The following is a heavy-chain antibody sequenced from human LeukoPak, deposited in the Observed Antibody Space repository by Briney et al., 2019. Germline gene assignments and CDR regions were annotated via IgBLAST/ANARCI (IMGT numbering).Heavy chain of an antibody. V-gene: IGHV4-38-2*01. J-gene: IGHJ6*03. CDR3: ARGRAKSSSSFRYYYYMDV. Sequence: SETLSLTCAVSGYSISSGYYWGWIRQPPGKGLEWIGSIYHSGSTNYNPSLKSRVTISVDTSKNQFSLKLSSVTAADTAVYYCARGRAKSSSSFRYYYYMDVWGKGTTVTVSS. CDR2: IYHSGST. CDR1: GYSISSGYY. D-gene: IGHD6-13*01.